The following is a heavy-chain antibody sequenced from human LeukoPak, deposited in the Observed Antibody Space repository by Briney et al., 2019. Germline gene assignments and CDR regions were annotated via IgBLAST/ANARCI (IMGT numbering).Heavy chain of an antibody. CDR1: GFTFSGYW. Sequence: PGESLRLSCAASGFTFSGYWMHWVRQAPGKGLEWVSTISGNGLQTFYADSVKGRFSVSRDNSKKIVYLQMDSLRADDSALYYCAKDANYPDGGGYFIPFDYWGRGTLFT. J-gene: IGHJ4*02. CDR2: ISGNGLQT. V-gene: IGHV3-23*01. CDR3: AKDANYPDGGGYFIPFDY. D-gene: IGHD4-23*01.